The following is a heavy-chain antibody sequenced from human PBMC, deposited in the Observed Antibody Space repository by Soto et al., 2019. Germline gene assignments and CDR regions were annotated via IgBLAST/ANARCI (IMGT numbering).Heavy chain of an antibody. CDR3: ARGPRGYTGYEYYFEY. D-gene: IGHD5-12*01. J-gene: IGHJ4*02. CDR1: GDSINSDKYY. Sequence: PSETLSLTCSVSGDSINSDKYYWGWIRQPPGKGLEWIGSIYYRGNTNYNPSLQSRVTISVDTSKNQFSLKLSSVTAADTAVYYCARGPRGYTGYEYYFEYWGQGTLVTVSS. CDR2: IYYRGNT. V-gene: IGHV4-39*07.